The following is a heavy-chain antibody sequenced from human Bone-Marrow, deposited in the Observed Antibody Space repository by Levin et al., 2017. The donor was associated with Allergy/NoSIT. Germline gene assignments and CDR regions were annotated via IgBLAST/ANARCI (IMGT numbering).Heavy chain of an antibody. V-gene: IGHV3-74*01. CDR2: INSDGNSI. Sequence: PGGSLRLSCVASGFTFSNYWMHWVRQVPGKGLVWVSRINSDGNSIIYANSVKGRFTVSRDNPRNTMYLQLSSLRVEDTAVYYCARVICSDGGATNCFDYYQGLDVWGQGTTVTVSS. D-gene: IGHD2-21*01. CDR1: GFTFSNYW. CDR3: ARVICSDGGATNCFDYYQGLDV. J-gene: IGHJ6*02.